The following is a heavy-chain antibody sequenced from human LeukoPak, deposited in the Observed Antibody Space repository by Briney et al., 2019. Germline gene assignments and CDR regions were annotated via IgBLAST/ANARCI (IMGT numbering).Heavy chain of an antibody. CDR1: GFTFSSYS. J-gene: IGHJ6*04. CDR3: ARDGMYCSSTSCYWGDKYYYYGMDV. CDR2: ISSSSSYI. Sequence: GGSLRLSCAASGFTFSSYSMNWVRQAPGKGLGWVSSISSSSSYIYYADSVKGRFTISRDNAKNSLYLRMNSLRAEDTAVYYCARDGMYCSSTSCYWGDKYYYYGMDVWGKGTTVTVSS. V-gene: IGHV3-21*01. D-gene: IGHD2-2*01.